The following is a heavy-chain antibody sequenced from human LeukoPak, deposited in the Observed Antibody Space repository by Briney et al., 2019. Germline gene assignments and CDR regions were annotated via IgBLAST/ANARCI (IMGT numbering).Heavy chain of an antibody. D-gene: IGHD5-18*01. V-gene: IGHV3-23*01. CDR3: AKASRFGYSYGPREYFYYMDV. J-gene: IGHJ6*03. CDR1: GFTFSSYA. CDR2: ISGSGSST. Sequence: GGSLRLSCAASGFTFSSYAMSWVRQAPGKGLEWVSGISGSGSSTYYTDSVKGRFTISRDNSKSTLYLQMNTLRAEDTAVYYCAKASRFGYSYGPREYFYYMDVWGKGTTVTISS.